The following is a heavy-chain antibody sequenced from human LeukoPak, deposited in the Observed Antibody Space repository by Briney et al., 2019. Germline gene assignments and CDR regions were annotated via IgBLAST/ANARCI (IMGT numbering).Heavy chain of an antibody. D-gene: IGHD5-24*01. J-gene: IGHJ4*02. Sequence: GGSLRLSCAASGFTFSSYEMNWVRQAPGKGLEWVSYISGSGSTIYYADSVKGRFTISRDNAKNSLYLQMNSLRAEDTAVYYCASSERWLQLCFDYWGQGTLVTVSS. CDR2: ISGSGSTI. CDR3: ASSERWLQLCFDY. V-gene: IGHV3-48*03. CDR1: GFTFSSYE.